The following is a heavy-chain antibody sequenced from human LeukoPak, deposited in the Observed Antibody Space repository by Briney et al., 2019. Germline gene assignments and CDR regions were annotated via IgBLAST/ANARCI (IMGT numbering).Heavy chain of an antibody. CDR1: GGSFSGYY. V-gene: IGHV4-34*01. CDR2: INHSGIT. D-gene: IGHD2-2*01. J-gene: IGHJ3*02. Sequence: ASEILSLTCAVYGGSFSGYYWSWIRQPPGKGLEWIGEINHSGITNYNPSLKSRVTMSVDTSKNQFSLKLNSVTAADTAVYYCARGALGYCSSSSCYDAFDIWGQGTRVTVSS. CDR3: ARGALGYCSSSSCYDAFDI.